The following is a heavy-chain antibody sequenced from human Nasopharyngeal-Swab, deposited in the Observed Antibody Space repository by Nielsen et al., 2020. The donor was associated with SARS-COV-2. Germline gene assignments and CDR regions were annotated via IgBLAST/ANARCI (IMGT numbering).Heavy chain of an antibody. CDR2: IYYSGST. J-gene: IGHJ6*03. CDR3: ARQIGYCSGGSCYDYMDV. Sequence: SETLSLTCTVSGGSIGSGGYYWSWIRQHPGKGLEWIGYIYYSGSTYYNPSLKSRVTISVDTSENQFSLKLSSVTAADTAVYCCARQIGYCSGGSCYDYMDVWGKGTTVTVSS. D-gene: IGHD2-15*01. V-gene: IGHV4-31*03. CDR1: GGSIGSGGYY.